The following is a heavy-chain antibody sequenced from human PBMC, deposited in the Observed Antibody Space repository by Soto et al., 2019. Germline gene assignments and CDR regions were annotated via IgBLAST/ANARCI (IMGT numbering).Heavy chain of an antibody. Sequence: PGESLKISCAASGFTFSSYAMHWVRQAPGKGLEWVAVISYDGSNKYYADSVKGRFTISRDNSKNTLYLQMNSLRAEDTAVYYCARQITGTNSTHYYYYGMDVWGQGTTVTVSS. J-gene: IGHJ6*02. V-gene: IGHV3-30-3*01. D-gene: IGHD1-7*01. CDR1: GFTFSSYA. CDR2: ISYDGSNK. CDR3: ARQITGTNSTHYYYYGMDV.